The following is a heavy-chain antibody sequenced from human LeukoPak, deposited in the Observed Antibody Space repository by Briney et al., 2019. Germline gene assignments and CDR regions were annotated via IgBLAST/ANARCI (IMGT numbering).Heavy chain of an antibody. V-gene: IGHV4-39*07. CDR2: IYYSGST. CDR3: ARDSVQLTVAGSYYFDY. D-gene: IGHD6-19*01. CDR1: GGSISSSSYY. Sequence: PSETLSLTCTVSGGSISSSSYYWGWIRQPPGKGLEWIGSIYYSGSTYYNPSLKSRVTISVDTSKNQISLKLSSVTAADTAVYYCARDSVQLTVAGSYYFDYWGQGTLVTVSS. J-gene: IGHJ4*02.